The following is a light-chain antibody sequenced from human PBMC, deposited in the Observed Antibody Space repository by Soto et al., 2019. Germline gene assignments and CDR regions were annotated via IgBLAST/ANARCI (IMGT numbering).Light chain of an antibody. V-gene: IGLV2-14*03. CDR1: SSDVGGYNY. CDR2: AVT. J-gene: IGLJ1*01. Sequence: QSALTQPASVSGSPGQSITISCTGTSSDVGGYNYVSWYQHHPGKAPKLMLYAVTNRPSGVSNRFSGSKSGNTASLTISGLQTEDEADYYCSSYASSSTLVFGTGTKLTVL. CDR3: SSYASSSTLV.